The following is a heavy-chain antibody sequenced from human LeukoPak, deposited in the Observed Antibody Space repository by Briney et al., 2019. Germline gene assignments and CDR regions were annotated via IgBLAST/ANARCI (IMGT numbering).Heavy chain of an antibody. D-gene: IGHD4-11*01. CDR3: AADLPYSNYGPLDY. CDR2: IVVGSGNT. J-gene: IGHJ4*02. CDR1: GFTFTNSA. Sequence: GASVKVSCKASGFTFTNSAVQWVRQARGQRLEWIGWIVVGSGNTNYAQKFQERATITRDMSTSTAYMELSSLRSEDTAVYYCAADLPYSNYGPLDYWGQGTLVTVSS. V-gene: IGHV1-58*01.